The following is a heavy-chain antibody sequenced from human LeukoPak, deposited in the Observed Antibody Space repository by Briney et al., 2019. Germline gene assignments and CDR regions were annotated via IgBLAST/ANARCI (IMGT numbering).Heavy chain of an antibody. J-gene: IGHJ4*02. D-gene: IGHD4-23*01. Sequence: GSLKPFRAASGFTPSNYGMHRVPQAPGKGPEWVSYISSSGSTIYYADSVKGRFTISRDNAKNSLYLQMNSLRAEDTAVYYCARDYGGSSPFDYWGQGTLVTVSS. CDR1: GFTPSNYG. V-gene: IGHV3-48*03. CDR2: ISSSGSTI. CDR3: ARDYGGSSPFDY.